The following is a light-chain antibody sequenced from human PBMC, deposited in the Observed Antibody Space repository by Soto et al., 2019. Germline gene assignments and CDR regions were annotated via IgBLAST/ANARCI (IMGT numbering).Light chain of an antibody. CDR3: QQYGLPPHS. CDR1: QSVYNNY. V-gene: IGKV3-20*01. CDR2: GAS. J-gene: IGKJ2*01. Sequence: EIVLTQSPGNLSLSPGERATLSCRASQSVYNNYLAWYQQKPGQTPRLLVNGASNRATGIPDRFSGGGSGTDFTLTISSLEPEDFAVYYCQQYGLPPHSFGQGTRVEIK.